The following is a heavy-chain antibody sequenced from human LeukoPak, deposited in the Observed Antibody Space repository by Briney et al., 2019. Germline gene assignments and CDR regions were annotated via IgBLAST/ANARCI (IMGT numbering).Heavy chain of an antibody. CDR3: ARTLGWASSRYPFDG. V-gene: IGHV4-39*01. CDR1: GGSISSSNYY. Sequence: SETLSLTCTVSGGSISSSNYYWGWIRQPPGKGLERIGSMYYSGNTDYNPSLKSRVTVSVDTSKNQFSLKVNSVTAADTAVYYCARTLGWASSRYPFDGWGQGTLVTVSS. J-gene: IGHJ4*02. CDR2: MYYSGNT. D-gene: IGHD3-16*02.